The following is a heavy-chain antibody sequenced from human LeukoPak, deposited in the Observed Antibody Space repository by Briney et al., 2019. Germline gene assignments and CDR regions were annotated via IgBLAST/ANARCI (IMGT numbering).Heavy chain of an antibody. V-gene: IGHV4-4*07. CDR3: ARDAVTTATDY. Sequence: PSETLSLTCTVSGGSISSYYWSWIRQPAGKGLEWVGRIYTSGSTNYNPSLKSRVTMSVGTSKNQFSLKLSSVTAADTAVYYCARDAVTTATDYWGQGTLVTVSS. CDR1: GGSISSYY. CDR2: IYTSGST. D-gene: IGHD4-17*01. J-gene: IGHJ4*02.